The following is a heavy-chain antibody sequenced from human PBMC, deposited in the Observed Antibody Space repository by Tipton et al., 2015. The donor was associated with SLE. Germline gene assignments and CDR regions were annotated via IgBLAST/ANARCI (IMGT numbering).Heavy chain of an antibody. CDR3: VVCSPSSCSYFDY. CDR1: GGSISRYY. V-gene: IGHV4-4*07. J-gene: IGHJ4*02. CDR2: IYTGGNT. D-gene: IGHD2-2*01. Sequence: TLSLTCTVSGGSISRYYWGWIRQPAGKGLEWIGRIYTGGNTKYNPSLESRVTLSVDASNDQFSLRLTSVTAADTAVYYCVVCSPSSCSYFDYWGQGRLVTVSS.